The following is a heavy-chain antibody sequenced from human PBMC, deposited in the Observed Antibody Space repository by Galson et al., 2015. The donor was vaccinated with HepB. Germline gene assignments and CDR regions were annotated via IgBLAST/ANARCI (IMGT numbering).Heavy chain of an antibody. CDR2: ISGSGGST. D-gene: IGHD3-9*01. V-gene: IGHV3-23*01. CDR3: TKGSDISRPYYFDY. Sequence: SLRLSCAASGFTFSSYAMSWVRQAPGKGLEWVSAISGSGGSTYYADSVKGRFTISRDNSKNTLYLQLNSLRAEDTAVYYCTKGSDISRPYYFDYWGQGTLVTVSS. CDR1: GFTFSSYA. J-gene: IGHJ4*02.